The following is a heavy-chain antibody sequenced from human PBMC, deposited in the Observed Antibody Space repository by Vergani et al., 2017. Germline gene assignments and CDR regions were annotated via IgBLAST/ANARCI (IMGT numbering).Heavy chain of an antibody. CDR2: ISSSSSYT. D-gene: IGHD1-14*01. CDR3: ARDRTGATYDY. V-gene: IGHV3-11*06. J-gene: IGHJ4*02. Sequence: QVQLVESGGGLVKPGGSLRLSCAASGFPFSDYYMSWIRQAPGKGLEWVSYISSSSSYTNYADSVKGRFTISRDNDKNSLYLQMNSLRAEDTAVYYCARDRTGATYDYWGQGTLVTVSS. CDR1: GFPFSDYY.